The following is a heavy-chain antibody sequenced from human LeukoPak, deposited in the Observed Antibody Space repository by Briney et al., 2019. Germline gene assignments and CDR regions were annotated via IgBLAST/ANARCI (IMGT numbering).Heavy chain of an antibody. D-gene: IGHD2-21*01. V-gene: IGHV4-59*08. CDR1: GGSISSYY. Sequence: SETLSLTCTVSGGSISSYYWSWIRQPPGKGLEWIGYIHYSGSTNYNPSLKSRVTTSVDTSKKQFSLKLRSVTAADTAVYYCARSVSWGLLVRDDAFDIWGQGTMVTVSS. CDR3: ARSVSWGLLVRDDAFDI. CDR2: IHYSGST. J-gene: IGHJ3*02.